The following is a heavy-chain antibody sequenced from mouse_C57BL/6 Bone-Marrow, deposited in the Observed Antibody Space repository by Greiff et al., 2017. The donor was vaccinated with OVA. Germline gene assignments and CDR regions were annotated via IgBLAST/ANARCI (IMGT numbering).Heavy chain of an antibody. D-gene: IGHD1-1*01. CDR3: ARSPFATEEAMDY. CDR1: GYTFTSYW. Sequence: QVHVKQSGAELAKPGASVKLSCKASGYTFTSYWMHWVKQRSGQGLEWIGYINPSSGYTKYNQKFKDKATLTADKSSSTAYMQLSSLTYEDSAVYYCARSPFATEEAMDYWGQGTSVTVSS. J-gene: IGHJ4*01. V-gene: IGHV1-7*01. CDR2: INPSSGYT.